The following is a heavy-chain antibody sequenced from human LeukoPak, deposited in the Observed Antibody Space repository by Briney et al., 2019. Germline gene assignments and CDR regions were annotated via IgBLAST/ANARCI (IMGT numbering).Heavy chain of an antibody. CDR1: GYSFTSYW. V-gene: IGHV5-51*01. CDR2: IYPGDSDT. J-gene: IGHJ5*02. CDR3: ARRGSSLWDLNWFDP. Sequence: GESLKISCKGSGYSFTSYWIGWVRQMPGKGLEWMGIIYPGDSDTRYSPSFQGQVTISADKSISTAYLQWSSLKASDTAMYYCARRGSSLWDLNWFDPWGQGTLVPVSS. D-gene: IGHD6-13*01.